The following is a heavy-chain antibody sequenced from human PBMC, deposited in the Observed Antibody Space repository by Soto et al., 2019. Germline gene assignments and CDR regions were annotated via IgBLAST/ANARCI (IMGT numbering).Heavy chain of an antibody. CDR2: IWYDGSNK. CDR1: GFTFSSYG. CDR3: ARDRIVGATTGGYFDY. Sequence: PGGSLRLSCAASGFTFSSYGMHWVRQAPGKGLEWVAVIWYDGSNKYYADSVKGRFTISRDNSKNTLYLQMNSLRAEDTAVYYCARDRIVGATTGGYFDYWGQGTLVTVSS. V-gene: IGHV3-33*01. J-gene: IGHJ4*02. D-gene: IGHD1-26*01.